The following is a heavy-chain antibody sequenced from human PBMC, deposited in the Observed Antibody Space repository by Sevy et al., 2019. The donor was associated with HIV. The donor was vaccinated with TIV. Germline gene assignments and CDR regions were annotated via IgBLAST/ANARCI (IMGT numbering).Heavy chain of an antibody. J-gene: IGHJ3*02. V-gene: IGHV1-2*06. CDR3: ARSFRSRITMIVVVMGDAFDI. CDR1: GYTFTGYY. D-gene: IGHD3-22*01. Sequence: ASVKVSCKASGYTFTGYYMHWVRQAPGQGLEWMGRINPNSGGTNYAQKFQGRVTMTRDTSISPAYMELSRLRSDDTAVYYCARSFRSRITMIVVVMGDAFDIWGQGTMVTVSS. CDR2: INPNSGGT.